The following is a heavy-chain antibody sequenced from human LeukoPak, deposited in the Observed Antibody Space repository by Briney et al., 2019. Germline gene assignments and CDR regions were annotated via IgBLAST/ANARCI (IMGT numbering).Heavy chain of an antibody. Sequence: SETLSLTCAVYGGSFSGYYWSWIRQPPGKGLEWIGEINHSGSTNYNPSLKSRVTISVDTSKNQFSLKLSSVTAADTAVYYGARGPRNRIWFGELLSRNWFDPWGQGTLVTVSS. V-gene: IGHV4-34*01. CDR3: ARGPRNRIWFGELLSRNWFDP. CDR2: INHSGST. CDR1: GGSFSGYY. J-gene: IGHJ5*02. D-gene: IGHD3-10*01.